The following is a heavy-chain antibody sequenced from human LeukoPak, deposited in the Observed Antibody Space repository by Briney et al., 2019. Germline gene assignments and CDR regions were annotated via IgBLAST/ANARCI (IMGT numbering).Heavy chain of an antibody. CDR1: EYTFTGYY. CDR2: INPNSGGT. CDR3: ARDPLYKYSYGLNQANFDY. V-gene: IGHV1-2*02. D-gene: IGHD5-18*01. Sequence: ASVKVSCKASEYTFTGYYMHWVRQAPGQGLEWMGWINPNSGGTNYAQKFQGRVTMTRDTSISTAYMELSRLRSDDTAVYYCARDPLYKYSYGLNQANFDYWGQGALVTVSS. J-gene: IGHJ4*02.